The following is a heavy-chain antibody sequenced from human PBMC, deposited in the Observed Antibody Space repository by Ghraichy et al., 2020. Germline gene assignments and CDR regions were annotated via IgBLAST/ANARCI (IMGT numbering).Heavy chain of an antibody. J-gene: IGHJ4*02. Sequence: GGSLRLSCAASGFTFSSYSMNWVRQAPGKGLEWVSSISSSSSYIYYADSVKGRFTISRDNAKNSLYLQMNSLRAEDTAVYYCARVRRIAVAGHFDYWGQGTLVTVSS. CDR1: GFTFSSYS. D-gene: IGHD6-19*01. CDR3: ARVRRIAVAGHFDY. V-gene: IGHV3-21*01. CDR2: ISSSSSYI.